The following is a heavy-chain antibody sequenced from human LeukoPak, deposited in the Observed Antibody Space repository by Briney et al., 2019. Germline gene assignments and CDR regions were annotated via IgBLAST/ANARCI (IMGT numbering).Heavy chain of an antibody. CDR2: ISDIGSI. D-gene: IGHD2/OR15-2a*01. CDR3: AGHHPRNTVDF. Sequence: SETLSLTCTASGGSISSYYWSWIRQPPGKGLEWIAYISDIGSINYNPSLKSRVTISLDTSKNQFSLMLSSVTAADTAVYYCAGHHPRNTVDFWGQGTLVTVSS. J-gene: IGHJ4*02. V-gene: IGHV4-59*08. CDR1: GGSISSYY.